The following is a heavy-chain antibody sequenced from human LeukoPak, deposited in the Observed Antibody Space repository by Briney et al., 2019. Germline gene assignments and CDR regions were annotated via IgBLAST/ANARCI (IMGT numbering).Heavy chain of an antibody. V-gene: IGHV3-48*02. CDR1: GFTFSIYN. D-gene: IGHD5-12*01. Sequence: GGSLRLSCAASGFTFSIYNMNWVRQAPGKGLEWVSHISGGSSSVYYADSVKGRFTISRDNAKNSLYLQMNSLRDEDTAVYYCARKYGGYADYWGQGTLVTVSS. CDR3: ARKYGGYADY. J-gene: IGHJ4*02. CDR2: ISGGSSSV.